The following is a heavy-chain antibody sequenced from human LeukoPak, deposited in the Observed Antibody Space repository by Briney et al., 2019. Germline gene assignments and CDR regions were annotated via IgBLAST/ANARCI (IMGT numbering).Heavy chain of an antibody. CDR1: GFTFISYS. J-gene: IGHJ4*02. CDR2: ISSSSNYI. Sequence: GGSLRLSCAASGFTFISYSMNWVRQAPGKGLEWVSSISSSSNYIYYADSVKGRFTISRDNAKNSLYLQMNSLRAEDTAVYYCARDQSHTIAAANSWGQGTLVTVSS. V-gene: IGHV3-21*01. D-gene: IGHD6-13*01. CDR3: ARDQSHTIAAANS.